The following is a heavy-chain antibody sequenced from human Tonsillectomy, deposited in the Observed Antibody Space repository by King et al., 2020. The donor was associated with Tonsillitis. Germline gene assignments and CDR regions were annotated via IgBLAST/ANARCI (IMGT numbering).Heavy chain of an antibody. CDR3: AKDPNGDYVGAFEI. V-gene: IGHV4-59*01. CDR2: IYYSGST. D-gene: IGHD4-17*01. CDR1: GGSIRTYY. Sequence: QLQESGPGLVKPSETLSLTCTVSGGSIRTYYWSWIRQSPGKGLEWIAYIYYSGSTNYNPSLKSRVTISVDTSKNQFSLKLSSVTAADTALYYCAKDPNGDYVGAFEIWGQGTKVTVSA. J-gene: IGHJ3*02.